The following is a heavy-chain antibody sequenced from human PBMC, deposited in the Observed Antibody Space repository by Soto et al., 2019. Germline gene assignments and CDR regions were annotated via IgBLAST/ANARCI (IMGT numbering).Heavy chain of an antibody. J-gene: IGHJ4*02. V-gene: IGHV3-74*01. Sequence: GGSLRLSCAASGFTFSNYWMHWVRQVPGKGLVWVSRIDNDGGRTSYADSVKGRFTISRDNAQNTLYLQMNSLRAEDTAVYYCARDVQFQSFDYWGQGTLVTAPQ. CDR1: GFTFSNYW. CDR3: ARDVQFQSFDY. CDR2: IDNDGGRT. D-gene: IGHD4-4*01.